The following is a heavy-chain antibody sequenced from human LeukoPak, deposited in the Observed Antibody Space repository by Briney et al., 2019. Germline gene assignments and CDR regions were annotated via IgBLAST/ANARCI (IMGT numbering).Heavy chain of an antibody. CDR2: IYYSGST. V-gene: IGHV4-59*13. D-gene: IGHD5-18*01. CDR1: GGSISSYY. J-gene: IGHJ4*02. Sequence: SETLSLTCTVSGGSISSYYWSWIGQPPGKGLEWIGYIYYSGSTNYNPSLKSRVTISVDTSKNQFSLKLSSVTAADTAVYYCARAGYSYGPAAHDYWGQGTLVTVSS. CDR3: ARAGYSYGPAAHDY.